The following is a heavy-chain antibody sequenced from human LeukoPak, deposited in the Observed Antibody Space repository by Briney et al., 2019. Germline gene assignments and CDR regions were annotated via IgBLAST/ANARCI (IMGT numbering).Heavy chain of an antibody. Sequence: PSETLSPTCAVYGGSFSGYYWSWIRQPPGKGLEWIGEINHSGSTNYNPSLKSRVTISVDTSKNQFSLKLSSVTAADTAVYYCASGWYSANWFDPWGQGTLVTVSS. CDR3: ASGWYSANWFDP. J-gene: IGHJ5*02. CDR2: INHSGST. V-gene: IGHV4-34*01. D-gene: IGHD6-13*01. CDR1: GGSFSGYY.